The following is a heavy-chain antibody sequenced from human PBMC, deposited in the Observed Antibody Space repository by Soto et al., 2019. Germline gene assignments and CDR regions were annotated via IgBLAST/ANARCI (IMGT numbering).Heavy chain of an antibody. D-gene: IGHD2-8*02. CDR1: GFICSSYD. CDR3: AKATATGGGAFEI. V-gene: IGHV3-23*01. J-gene: IGHJ3*02. CDR2: ILVGGST. Sequence: GGSLRLSCAVSGFICSSYDMSWVRQAPGKGLEWVSTILVGGSTHYEDSVKGRLTISRDTSKNTIYLQMNSLTAGDTAVYHCAKATATGGGAFEICGQGTMVTVSS.